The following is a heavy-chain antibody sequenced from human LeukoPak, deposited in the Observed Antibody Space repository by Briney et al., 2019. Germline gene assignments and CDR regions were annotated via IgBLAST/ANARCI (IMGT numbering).Heavy chain of an antibody. V-gene: IGHV4-31*03. D-gene: IGHD3-22*01. CDR2: IYYSGST. Sequence: SETLSLTCTVSGGSISSGGYYWSWIRQHPGKGLEWIGYIYYSGSTYYNPSLKSRVTISVDTSKNQFSLKLSSVTAADTAVYYCASYSYYYDSSGYFDYWGQGTLVTVSS. CDR3: ASYSYYYDSSGYFDY. J-gene: IGHJ4*02. CDR1: GGSISSGGYY.